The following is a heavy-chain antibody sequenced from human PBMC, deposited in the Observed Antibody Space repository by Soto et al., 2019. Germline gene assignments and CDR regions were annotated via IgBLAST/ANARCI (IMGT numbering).Heavy chain of an antibody. CDR1: GFTFSSYA. J-gene: IGHJ5*02. Sequence: QVQLAESGGGVVQPGRSLRLSCAASGFTFSSYAMHWVRQAPGKGLEWVAVISYDGSNKYYADSVKGRFTISRDNSKNTLYLQMNSLRAEDTAVYYCARPARRWELLYWFDPWGQGTLVTVSS. CDR3: ARPARRWELLYWFDP. CDR2: ISYDGSNK. V-gene: IGHV3-30-3*01. D-gene: IGHD1-26*01.